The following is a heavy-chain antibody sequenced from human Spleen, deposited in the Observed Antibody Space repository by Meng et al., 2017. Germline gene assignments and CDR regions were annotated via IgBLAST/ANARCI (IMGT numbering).Heavy chain of an antibody. D-gene: IGHD6-19*01. J-gene: IGHJ4*02. CDR2: IYPGDSHT. CDR3: ARHGEKELDAVALSY. CDR1: GYSFTTFW. V-gene: IGHV5-51*01. Sequence: GESLKISCKGSGYSFTTFWIGWVRQMPGKGLEWVGIIYPGDSHTRYSPSFQGQVTISADKSISTAYLQWSSLKASDTAMYYCARHGEKELDAVALSYWGQGTLVTVSS.